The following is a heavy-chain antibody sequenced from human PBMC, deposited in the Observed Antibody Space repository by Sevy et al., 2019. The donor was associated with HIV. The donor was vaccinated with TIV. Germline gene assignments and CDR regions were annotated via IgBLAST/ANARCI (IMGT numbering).Heavy chain of an antibody. Sequence: GGSLRPSCAASGFTFSSYGMHWVRQAPGKGLEWVAVISYDGSNKYYADSVKGRFTISRDNSKNTLYLQMNSLRAEDTAVYYCAKDQGRYFGWSIIGYWGQGTLVTVSS. CDR2: ISYDGSNK. CDR1: GFTFSSYG. CDR3: AKDQGRYFGWSIIGY. V-gene: IGHV3-30*18. J-gene: IGHJ4*02. D-gene: IGHD3-9*01.